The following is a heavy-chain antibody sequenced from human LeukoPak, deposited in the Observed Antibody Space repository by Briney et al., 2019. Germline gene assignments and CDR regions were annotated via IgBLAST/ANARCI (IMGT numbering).Heavy chain of an antibody. CDR1: ALTFRSYW. V-gene: IGHV3-74*01. J-gene: IGHJ4*02. Sequence: GGSLRLSRAASALTFRSYWMHLVAQAPGKGLVWVSRINSDGSSTSYADSVKGRFTISRDNAKNTLYLQMNSLRAEDTAVYYCARGYGYFDYWGQGTLVTVSS. CDR2: INSDGSST. CDR3: ARGYGYFDY. D-gene: IGHD5-18*01.